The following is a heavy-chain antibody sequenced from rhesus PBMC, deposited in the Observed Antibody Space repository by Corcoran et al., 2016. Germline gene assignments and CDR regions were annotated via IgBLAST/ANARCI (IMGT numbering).Heavy chain of an antibody. CDR2: IHWDDDK. J-gene: IGHJ4*01. V-gene: IGHV2-1*01. Sequence: QVTLKESGPALVKPTQTLTLTCTFSGFSLSTRGMGVGWIRQPPGKTLEWLAHIHWDDDKRYSTSLKSRLTISKDTSKNQVVLTMTNMDPVDTATYYCARRYCTSTTCYAGYFDYWGQGVLVTVSS. CDR1: GFSLSTRGMG. D-gene: IGHD2-2*01. CDR3: ARRYCTSTTCYAGYFDY.